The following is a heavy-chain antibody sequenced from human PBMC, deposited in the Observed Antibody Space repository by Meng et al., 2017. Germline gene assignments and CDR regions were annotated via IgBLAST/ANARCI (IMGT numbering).Heavy chain of an antibody. CDR3: ARVYQGYSSGWNYFDD. V-gene: IGHV1-2*06. Sequence: ASVKVSCKASGYTFTGYYMHWVRQAPGQGLEWMGRINPNSGGTNYAQKFQGRVTMTRDTSISTAYMELSRLRSDDTAVYYCARVYQGYSSGWNYFDDWGQGTLVTVSS. CDR2: INPNSGGT. CDR1: GYTFTGYY. D-gene: IGHD6-19*01. J-gene: IGHJ4*02.